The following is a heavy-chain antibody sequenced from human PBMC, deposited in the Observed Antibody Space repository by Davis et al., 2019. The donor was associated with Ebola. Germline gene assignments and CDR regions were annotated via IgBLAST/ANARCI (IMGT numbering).Heavy chain of an antibody. CDR2: IYYSGIT. D-gene: IGHD5-18*01. CDR3: ARGGDTATGYFDY. CDR1: GGSIISSSSY. V-gene: IGHV4-39*07. Sequence: SETLSLTCTVSGGSIISSSSYWGWIRQPPRKGLEWIGSIYYSGITYYNPSLKSRVTISVDTSKNQFSLKLSSVTAADTAVYYCARGGDTATGYFDYWGQGTLVTVSS. J-gene: IGHJ4*02.